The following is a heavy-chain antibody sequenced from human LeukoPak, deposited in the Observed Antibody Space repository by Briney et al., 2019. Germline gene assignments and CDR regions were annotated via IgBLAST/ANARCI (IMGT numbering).Heavy chain of an antibody. V-gene: IGHV4-34*01. CDR2: INHSGST. Sequence: SETLSLTCAVYGGSFSGYYWSWIRQPPGKGLEWIGEINHSGSTNYNPSLESRVTISVDTSKNQFSLKLSSVTAADTAVYYCARGPTVVTQRYFDYWGQGTLVTVSS. CDR3: ARGPTVVTQRYFDY. CDR1: GGSFSGYY. D-gene: IGHD4-23*01. J-gene: IGHJ4*02.